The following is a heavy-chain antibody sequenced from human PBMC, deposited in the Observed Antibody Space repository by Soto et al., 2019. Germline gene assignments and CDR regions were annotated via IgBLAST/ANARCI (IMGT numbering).Heavy chain of an antibody. CDR3: ARDIRGGSSGYYQN. CDR2: IYYSGST. CDR1: GGSISSGGYY. V-gene: IGHV4-31*03. D-gene: IGHD3-22*01. J-gene: IGHJ4*02. Sequence: SETLSLTCTVSGGSISSGGYYWSWIRQHPGKGLEWIGYIYYSGSTYYNPSLKSRVTISVDTSKNQFSLKLSSVTAADTAVYYCARDIRGGSSGYYQNWGQGTLVTVS.